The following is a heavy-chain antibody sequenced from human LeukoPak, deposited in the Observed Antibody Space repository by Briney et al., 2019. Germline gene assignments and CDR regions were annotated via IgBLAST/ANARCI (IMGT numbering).Heavy chain of an antibody. CDR1: GFTFTTYT. J-gene: IGHJ4*02. Sequence: GGSLRLSCAASGFTFTTYTMAWVRQAPGKGLEWVSTISGTGGSTAYADSVKGRFTISRDNSKNTLYLQMNSLRAEDTAVYYCARALGGPYDYWGQGTLVTVSS. CDR3: ARALGGPYDY. D-gene: IGHD1-26*01. CDR2: ISGTGGST. V-gene: IGHV3-23*01.